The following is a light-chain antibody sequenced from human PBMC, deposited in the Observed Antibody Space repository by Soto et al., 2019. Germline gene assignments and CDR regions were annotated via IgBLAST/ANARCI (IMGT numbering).Light chain of an antibody. CDR2: DAS. CDR3: QQYNSAPWT. CDR1: QSISSW. J-gene: IGKJ1*01. Sequence: DIQMTQSPSTLSASVGDRVTITCRASQSISSWLAWYQQKPGKAPKLLIYDASSLESGVPSRFSGSGSGTEFTLTISSLQPDDFATYYCQQYNSAPWTFGQGSIVDIK. V-gene: IGKV1-5*01.